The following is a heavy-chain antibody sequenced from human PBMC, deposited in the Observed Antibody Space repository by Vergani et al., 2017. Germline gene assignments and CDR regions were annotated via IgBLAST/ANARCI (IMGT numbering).Heavy chain of an antibody. J-gene: IGHJ6*03. V-gene: IGHV3-53*02. CDR1: GFSVSNNY. CDR3: AKMCNWDDSYFYCMDV. CDR2: IFTCGTT. Sequence: EVQLVETGGGLIQPGGSLRLSCVVSGFSVSNNYMSCVRHRPGKGLEWVSFIFTCGTTYYEDSVKGRFTISRDNSKNTVHLQMNSLTAEDTAVYYCAKMCNWDDSYFYCMDVWGKGTTVTVSS. D-gene: IGHD1-1*01.